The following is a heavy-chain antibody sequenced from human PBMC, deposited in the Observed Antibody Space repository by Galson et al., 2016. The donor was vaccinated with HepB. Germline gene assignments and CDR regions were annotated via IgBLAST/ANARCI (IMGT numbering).Heavy chain of an antibody. J-gene: IGHJ6*02. V-gene: IGHV3-30-3*01. CDR1: GFTFSSYA. CDR2: ISYDGSKN. Sequence: SLRLSCAASGFTFSSYAMHWVRQAPGKGLEWVAVISYDGSKNYYADSVKGRFTISRDNAKNSLYLQMNSLRDEDTAVYYCASALGIHDYYGMDVWGQGTTVTVSS. D-gene: IGHD5-18*01. CDR3: ASALGIHDYYGMDV.